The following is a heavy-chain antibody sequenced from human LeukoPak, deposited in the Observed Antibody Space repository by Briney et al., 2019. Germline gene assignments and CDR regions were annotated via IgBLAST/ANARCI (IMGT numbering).Heavy chain of an antibody. V-gene: IGHV3-11*01. CDR3: ARASYTYTVTPYYYYGMDV. CDR2: ISSSGSTI. CDR1: GFTFSDYY. Sequence: PGGSLRLSCAASGFTFSDYYMSWIRQAPGKGLEWVSYISSSGSTIYYADSVKGRFTISRDNAKNSLYLQMNSLRAEDTAAYYCARASYTYTVTPYYYYGMDVWGQGTTVTVSS. D-gene: IGHD4-17*01. J-gene: IGHJ6*02.